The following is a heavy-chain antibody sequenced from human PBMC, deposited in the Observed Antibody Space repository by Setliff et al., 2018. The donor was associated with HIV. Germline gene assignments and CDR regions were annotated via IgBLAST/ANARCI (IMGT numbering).Heavy chain of an antibody. J-gene: IGHJ3*02. V-gene: IGHV3-66*02. CDR3: AREERVADRPDLDAFDI. Sequence: LSCATSGFTFDSYSIIWVRQAPGKGLEWVSVIYSGGSTYYADSVKGRFTISRDNSKNTLYLQMNSLRAEDTAVYYCAREERVADRPDLDAFDIWGQGTMVTVSS. D-gene: IGHD6-19*01. CDR2: IYSGGST. CDR1: GFTFDSYS.